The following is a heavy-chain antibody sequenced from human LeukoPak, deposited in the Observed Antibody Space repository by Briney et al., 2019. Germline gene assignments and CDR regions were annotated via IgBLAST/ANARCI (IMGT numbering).Heavy chain of an antibody. J-gene: IGHJ4*02. CDR2: ISYDGSNK. D-gene: IGHD3-10*01. V-gene: IGHV3-30*01. CDR3: ARDPSGKGAFDY. CDR1: GFTFSSYA. Sequence: GRSLRLSCAASGFTFSSYAMHWVRQAPGKGLEWVAVISYDGSNKYYADSVKGRFTISRDNSKNTLYLQMNSLRAEDTAVYYCARDPSGKGAFDYWGQGTLVTASS.